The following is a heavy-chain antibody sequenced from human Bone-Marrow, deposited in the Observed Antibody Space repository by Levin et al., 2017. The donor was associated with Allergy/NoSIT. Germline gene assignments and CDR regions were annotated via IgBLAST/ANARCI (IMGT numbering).Heavy chain of an antibody. CDR1: GFSVDNNY. Sequence: AGGSLRLSCAASGFSVDNNYMIWVRQAPGKGLEWVSVIYRDGLTYYIDSVKGRFTISRDTSKNTLYLQMNSLRADDTAVYFCARRALNNLAVGVDVWGQGTTVTVSS. V-gene: IGHV3-53*01. D-gene: IGHD1-1*01. CDR2: IYRDGLT. J-gene: IGHJ6*02. CDR3: ARRALNNLAVGVDV.